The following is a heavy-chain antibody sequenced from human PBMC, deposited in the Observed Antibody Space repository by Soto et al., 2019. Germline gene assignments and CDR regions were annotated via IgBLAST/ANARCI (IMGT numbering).Heavy chain of an antibody. Sequence: SSETLSLTCTVSGGSISTYSWSWIRQPAGKGLEWIGRIYSAGSTNYNPSLKSRVTMSVDTSKNQFSLKLSSVTAADTAVYYCARDFFGVTTYFWGQGTLVTVSS. V-gene: IGHV4-4*07. J-gene: IGHJ4*02. CDR1: GGSISTYS. CDR2: IYSAGST. CDR3: ARDFFGVTTYF. D-gene: IGHD4-17*01.